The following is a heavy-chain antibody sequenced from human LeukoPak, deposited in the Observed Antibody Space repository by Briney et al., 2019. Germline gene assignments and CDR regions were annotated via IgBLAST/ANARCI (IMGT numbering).Heavy chain of an antibody. CDR3: ARGPYYYDSSGHYYAYYFDY. D-gene: IGHD3-22*01. CDR1: GFTFDDYG. Sequence: GSLRLSCTASGFTFDDYGMSWVRQAPGKGLEWVSGINWNGGSTGYADSVKGRFTISRDNSKNTLYLQMNSLRAEDTAVYYCARGPYYYDSSGHYYAYYFDYWGQGTLVTVSS. CDR2: INWNGGST. V-gene: IGHV3-20*04. J-gene: IGHJ4*02.